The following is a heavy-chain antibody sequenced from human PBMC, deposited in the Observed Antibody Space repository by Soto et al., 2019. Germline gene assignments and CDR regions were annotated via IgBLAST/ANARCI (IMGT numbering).Heavy chain of an antibody. CDR1: GFTFSNYG. V-gene: IGHV3-30*18. CDR3: AKRRVAAAGSPGAFDI. J-gene: IGHJ3*02. D-gene: IGHD6-13*01. CDR2: ISNDGSNK. Sequence: GGSLRLSCAASGFTFSNYGMHWVRQAPGKGLEWVAIISNDGSNKYYVDSVKGRFTISRENSKNTLYLQMNSLRAEDAAVYHCAKRRVAAAGSPGAFDIWGQGTMVTVSS.